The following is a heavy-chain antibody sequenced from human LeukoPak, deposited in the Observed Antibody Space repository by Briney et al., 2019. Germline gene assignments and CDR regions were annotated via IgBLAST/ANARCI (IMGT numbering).Heavy chain of an antibody. Sequence: SETLSLTCAVYGGSFSGYYWSWIRQPPGKGLEWIGEINHSGSTNYNPSLTSRVTISVDTSKNQFSLKLSSVTAADTAVYYCARGGGIQLWLRGFDYWGQGTLVTVSS. CDR3: ARGGGIQLWLRGFDY. CDR1: GGSFSGYY. J-gene: IGHJ4*02. D-gene: IGHD5-18*01. CDR2: INHSGST. V-gene: IGHV4-34*01.